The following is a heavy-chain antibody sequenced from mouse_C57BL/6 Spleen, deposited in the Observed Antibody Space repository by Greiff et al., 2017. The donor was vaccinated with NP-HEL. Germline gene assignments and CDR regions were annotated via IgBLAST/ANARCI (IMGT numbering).Heavy chain of an antibody. CDR3: ARERGYGNYGY. CDR2: IYPSDSET. D-gene: IGHD2-1*01. CDR1: GYTFTSYW. Sequence: QVQLQQPGAELVRPGSSVKLSCKASGYTFTSYWMDWAKQRPGQGLEWIGNIYPSDSETHYNQKFKDKATLTVDKSSSTAYMQLSSLTSEDSAVYYCARERGYGNYGYWGQGTTLTVSS. J-gene: IGHJ2*01. V-gene: IGHV1-61*01.